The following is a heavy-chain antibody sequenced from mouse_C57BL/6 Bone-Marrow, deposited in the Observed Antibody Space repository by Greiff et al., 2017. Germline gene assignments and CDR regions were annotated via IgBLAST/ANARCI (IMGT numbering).Heavy chain of an antibody. CDR2: INPNYGTT. CDR3: ARGRGYGYGRDWYFDV. J-gene: IGHJ1*03. CDR1: GYSFTDYN. D-gene: IGHD2-2*01. Sequence: EVQLVESGPELVKPGASVKISCKASGYSFTDYNMNWVKQSNGKSLEWIGVINPNYGTTSYNQKFKGKATLTVDQSSSTAYMRLSRLTAEDSAVYYCARGRGYGYGRDWYFDVWGTGTTVTVSA. V-gene: IGHV1-39*01.